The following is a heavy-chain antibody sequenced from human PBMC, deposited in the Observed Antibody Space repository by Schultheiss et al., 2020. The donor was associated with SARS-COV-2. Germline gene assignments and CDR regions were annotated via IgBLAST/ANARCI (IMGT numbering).Heavy chain of an antibody. Sequence: GSLRLSCTVSGGSVSSGSYYWSWIRQPPGKGLEWIGYIYYSGSTYYNPSLKSRLTISVDTSKNQFSLKLSSVTAADTAVYYCARGLLYSSGWFGDYWGQGTLVTVSS. CDR1: GGSVSSGSYY. D-gene: IGHD6-19*01. V-gene: IGHV4-61*01. CDR3: ARGLLYSSGWFGDY. J-gene: IGHJ4*02. CDR2: IYYSGST.